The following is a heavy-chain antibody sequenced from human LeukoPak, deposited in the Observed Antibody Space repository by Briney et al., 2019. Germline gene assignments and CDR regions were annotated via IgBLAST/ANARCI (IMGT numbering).Heavy chain of an antibody. CDR2: IIPIFGTA. CDR3: ARDSTAAPGVFDI. Sequence: GASVKVSCKASGDTFNNYAISWVRQAPGQGLEWMGGIIPIFGTANYAQKFQGRVTITADESTSTAYMELSSLRSEDTAVYYCARDSTAAPGVFDIWGQGTMVTVSS. CDR1: GDTFNNYA. D-gene: IGHD6-13*01. J-gene: IGHJ3*02. V-gene: IGHV1-69*01.